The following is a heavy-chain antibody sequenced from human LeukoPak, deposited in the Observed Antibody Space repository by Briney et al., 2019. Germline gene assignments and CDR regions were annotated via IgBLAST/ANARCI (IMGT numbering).Heavy chain of an antibody. J-gene: IGHJ4*02. D-gene: IGHD5-24*01. V-gene: IGHV3-7*04. Sequence: GGSLRLSCTASGFTFSSYWMNWVRQAPGKGLEWVANIKQDGSEKYYVDSVKGRFTISRDNAKKSLYLQMNSLRAEDTAVYYCARETEMANLDYWGQGTLVTVSS. CDR3: ARETEMANLDY. CDR1: GFTFSSYW. CDR2: IKQDGSEK.